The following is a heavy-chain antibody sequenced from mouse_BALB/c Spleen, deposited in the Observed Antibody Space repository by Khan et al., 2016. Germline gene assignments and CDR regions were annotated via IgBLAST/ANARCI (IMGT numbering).Heavy chain of an antibody. CDR3: TRVGDDNHAMYY. CDR2: IDPATGST. V-gene: IGHV1-76*01. Sequence: QVQLQQSGAELVRPGASVKLSCIASGFIFKDYCIHWVKQRPGQGLEWIARIDPATGSTNYNEKFKGKATMTADTSSSTAYLQLSSLTSEDSAVYCCTRVGDDNHAMYYWGQGTAATVSS. D-gene: IGHD1-3*01. CDR1: GFIFKDYC. J-gene: IGHJ4*01.